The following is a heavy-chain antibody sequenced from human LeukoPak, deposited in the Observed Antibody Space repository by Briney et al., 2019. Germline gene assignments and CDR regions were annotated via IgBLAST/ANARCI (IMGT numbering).Heavy chain of an antibody. CDR1: GFTLSSYW. CDR2: INSDGSST. V-gene: IGHV3-74*01. Sequence: PGGSLRLSCAASGFTLSSYWLHWVRHAPGKGLVWVSRINSDGSSTSYADSVKGRFTISRDNAKNTLYLQMNSLRAEDTAVYYCARDAGGLRLGELSPIDYWGQGTLVTVSS. J-gene: IGHJ4*02. CDR3: ARDAGGLRLGELSPIDY. D-gene: IGHD3-16*02.